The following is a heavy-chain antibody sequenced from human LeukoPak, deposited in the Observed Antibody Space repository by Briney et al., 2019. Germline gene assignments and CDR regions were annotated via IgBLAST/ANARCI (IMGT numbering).Heavy chain of an antibody. V-gene: IGHV3-74*01. CDR3: ARDSIAAAGTGDY. CDR2: ISGDGSIT. J-gene: IGHJ4*02. D-gene: IGHD6-13*01. Sequence: PGGSLRLSCAASGFPFNTYWIHWVRHAPGKGLVWVSCISGDGSITRYADSVKGRFTISRDNAKNSLYLQMNSLRDEDTAVYYCARDSIAAAGTGDYWGQGTLVTVSS. CDR1: GFPFNTYW.